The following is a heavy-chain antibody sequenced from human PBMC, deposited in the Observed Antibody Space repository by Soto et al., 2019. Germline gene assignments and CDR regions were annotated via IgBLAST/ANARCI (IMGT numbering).Heavy chain of an antibody. CDR1: GTTFDSFT. CDR2: FVPMFGSA. Sequence: ASVKVSCKPSGTTFDSFTFSWVRQAPGQGLEWMGGFVPMFGSASIAQRFQGRVRITADASMGTGFMELSDLRSEDSAIYYCAREDDTTGHYSWFDPWGPGTLVTVSS. CDR3: AREDDTTGHYSWFDP. D-gene: IGHD3-9*01. V-gene: IGHV1-69*13. J-gene: IGHJ5*02.